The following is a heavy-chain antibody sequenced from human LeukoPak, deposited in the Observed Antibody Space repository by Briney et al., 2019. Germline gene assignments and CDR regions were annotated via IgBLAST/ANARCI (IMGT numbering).Heavy chain of an antibody. CDR2: MSPDGSER. CDR3: GRDRECGSYFDY. CDR1: GLTFSRYW. D-gene: IGHD1-26*01. J-gene: IGHJ4*02. V-gene: IGHV3-7*01. Sequence: PGGSLRLSCAASGLTFSRYWMTWVRRAPGKGLEWVASMSPDGSERYYVDSSRGRFTISRDNAKNTPYLQMNSLRAQDTAVYYCGRDRECGSYFDYWGQGTPVTVSS.